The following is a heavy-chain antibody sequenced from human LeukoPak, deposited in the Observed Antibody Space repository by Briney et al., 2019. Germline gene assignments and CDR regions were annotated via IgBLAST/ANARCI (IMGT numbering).Heavy chain of an antibody. V-gene: IGHV4-34*01. CDR3: ARPGGYSYGYGVGYYFDY. Sequence: SETLSLTCTVSGGSISSYYWSWIRQPPGKGLEWIGEINHSGSTNYNPSLKSRVTISVDTSKNQFSLKLSSVTAADTAVYYCARPGGYSYGYGVGYYFDYWGQGTLVTVSS. CDR1: GGSISSYY. CDR2: INHSGST. D-gene: IGHD5-18*01. J-gene: IGHJ4*02.